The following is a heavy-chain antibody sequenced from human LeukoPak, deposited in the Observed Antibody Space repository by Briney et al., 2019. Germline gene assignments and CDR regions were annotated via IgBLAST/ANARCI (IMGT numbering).Heavy chain of an antibody. Sequence: ASVKVSCKASGYTFTSYDINWVRQATGQGLEWMGWMNPNSGNTGYAQKFQGRVTMTRNTSISTAYMELSSLRSEDTAVYYCARDLISWNRAHNWFDPWGQGTLVTVSS. J-gene: IGHJ5*02. CDR3: ARDLISWNRAHNWFDP. CDR2: MNPNSGNT. V-gene: IGHV1-8*01. D-gene: IGHD1-1*01. CDR1: GYTFTSYD.